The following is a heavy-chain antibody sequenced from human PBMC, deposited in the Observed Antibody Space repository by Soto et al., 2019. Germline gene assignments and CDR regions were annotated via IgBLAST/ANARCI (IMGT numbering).Heavy chain of an antibody. Sequence: SATLSLTCAVSGGSISSGGYSWSWIRQPPGKGLEWIGYIYHSGSTYYNPSLKSRVTISVDRSKNQFSLKLSSVTAADTAVYCCARVGYCSGGSCPDDAFDIWGQGTMVTVSS. CDR1: GGSISSGGYS. V-gene: IGHV4-30-2*01. D-gene: IGHD2-15*01. J-gene: IGHJ3*02. CDR2: IYHSGST. CDR3: ARVGYCSGGSCPDDAFDI.